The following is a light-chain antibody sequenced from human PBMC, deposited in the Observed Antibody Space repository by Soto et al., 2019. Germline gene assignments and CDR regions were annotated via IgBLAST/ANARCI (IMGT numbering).Light chain of an antibody. CDR3: QQYGSSPLT. J-gene: IGKJ4*01. CDR2: GAS. V-gene: IGKV3-20*01. Sequence: EIVLTQSPGTLSLSPGERAALSCRASQRVSSSYLAWYQQKPGQAPRLLIYGASSRATGIPDRFSGSGSGTDFTLTISRLEPEDFAVYYCQQYGSSPLTFSGGTTVEIK. CDR1: QRVSSSY.